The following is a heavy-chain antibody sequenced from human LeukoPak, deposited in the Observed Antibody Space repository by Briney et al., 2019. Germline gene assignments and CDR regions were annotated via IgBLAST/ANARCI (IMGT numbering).Heavy chain of an antibody. CDR2: ISNSDSST. Sequence: GGSLRLSCAASAFTFSNYAMSWVRQAPGKGVEWVSTISNSDSSTYYADSVKGRVTISRDNSENTLYLQMNSLRAEDTAVYYCAKATGYLLWGQGTLVIVSS. D-gene: IGHD1-14*01. CDR1: AFTFSNYA. CDR3: AKATGYLL. J-gene: IGHJ4*02. V-gene: IGHV3-23*01.